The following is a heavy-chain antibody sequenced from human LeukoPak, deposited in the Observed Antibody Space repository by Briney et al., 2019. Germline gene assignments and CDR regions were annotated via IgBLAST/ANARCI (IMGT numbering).Heavy chain of an antibody. J-gene: IGHJ4*02. Sequence: PSETLSLTCTVSGGSISSGDYYWSWIRQPPGKGLEWIGYIYYSGSTYYNPSLKSRVTISVDTSKNQFSLKLSSVTAADTAVYYCARGGSHDYGDYVYFYWGQGTLVTASS. CDR1: GGSISSGDYY. CDR2: IYYSGST. CDR3: ARGGSHDYGDYVYFY. V-gene: IGHV4-30-4*01. D-gene: IGHD4-17*01.